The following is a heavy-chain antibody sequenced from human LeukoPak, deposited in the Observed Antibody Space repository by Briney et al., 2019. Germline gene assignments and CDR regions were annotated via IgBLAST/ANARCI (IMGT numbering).Heavy chain of an antibody. Sequence: SETLSLTCAVYGGSFSGYYWSWIRQPPGKGLEWIGEINHSGSTNYNPSLQSRVTISVDTSKNQFSLKLSSVTAAATAVYYCARTWYYYYYYMDVWGKGTTVTVSS. CDR2: INHSGST. J-gene: IGHJ6*03. V-gene: IGHV4-34*01. CDR1: GGSFSGYY. CDR3: ARTWYYYYYYMDV.